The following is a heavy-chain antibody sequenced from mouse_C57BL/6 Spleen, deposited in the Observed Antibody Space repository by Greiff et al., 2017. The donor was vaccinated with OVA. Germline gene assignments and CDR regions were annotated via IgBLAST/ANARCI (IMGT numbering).Heavy chain of an antibody. CDR1: GFNIKDDY. CDR3: TTGLLPAY. V-gene: IGHV14-4*01. Sequence: EVQLQQSGAELVRPGASVKLSCTASGFNIKDDYMHWVKQRPEQGLEWIGWIDPENGDTEYASKFQGKATITADTSSNTAYLQLSSLTSEDTAVYYCTTGLLPAYWGQGTLVTVSA. CDR2: IDPENGDT. J-gene: IGHJ3*01. D-gene: IGHD2-3*01.